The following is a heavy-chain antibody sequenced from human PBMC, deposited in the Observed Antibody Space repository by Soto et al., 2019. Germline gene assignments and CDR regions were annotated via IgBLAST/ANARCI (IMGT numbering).Heavy chain of an antibody. Sequence: GASMTISCKGFRNNSNDSEISRVRPVPWKGQGWMGRINPTDSSTYYGPSSQGHVTIPIDKSPRTPFLQWRSLKASDTAMYYCARVPTYYYYGMDFWGRGTTVIGSS. D-gene: IGHD2-2*01. CDR3: ARVPTYYYYGMDF. CDR1: RNNSNDSE. CDR2: INPTDSST. V-gene: IGHV5-10-1*01. J-gene: IGHJ6*02.